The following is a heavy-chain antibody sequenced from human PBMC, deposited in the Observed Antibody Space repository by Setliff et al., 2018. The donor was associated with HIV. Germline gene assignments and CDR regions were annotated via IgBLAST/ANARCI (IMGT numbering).Heavy chain of an antibody. V-gene: IGHV7-4-1*02. CDR1: GGTFNGYA. CDR3: ARNYYDVWSLSFGGWFDP. Sequence: ASVKVSCKASGGTFNGYAISWVRQAPGQGLEWMGWINTNTGSPTYAQGFTGRFVFSLDTSVSTAYLQISSLKAEDTAVYYCARNYYDVWSLSFGGWFDPWGQGTLVTVSS. CDR2: INTNTGSP. D-gene: IGHD3-3*01. J-gene: IGHJ5*02.